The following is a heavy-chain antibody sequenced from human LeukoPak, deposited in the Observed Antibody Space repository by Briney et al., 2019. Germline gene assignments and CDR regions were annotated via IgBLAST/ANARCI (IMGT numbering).Heavy chain of an antibody. V-gene: IGHV3-48*03. CDR3: ARQVHSAWRYYFDY. J-gene: IGHJ4*02. CDR2: ISSSGTTI. CDR1: GFTFSIYE. Sequence: GGSLRLSCAAPGFTFSIYEMNWVRQAPGKGLEWVSFISSSGTTIYYADSVKGRFTISRDNAKNSLYLQMNSLRPEDTAIYYCARQVHSAWRYYFDYWGQGALVTVSS. D-gene: IGHD6-19*01.